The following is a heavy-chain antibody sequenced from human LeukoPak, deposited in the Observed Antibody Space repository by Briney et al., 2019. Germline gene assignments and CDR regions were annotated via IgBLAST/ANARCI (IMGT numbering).Heavy chain of an antibody. V-gene: IGHV4-34*01. CDR1: GGSFSGYY. CDR3: ARQATFQGSGSYLSRFARSLDFDY. CDR2: INHSGST. J-gene: IGHJ4*02. D-gene: IGHD3-10*01. Sequence: SETLSLTCAVYGGSFSGYYWSWIRQPPGKGLEWIGEINHSGSTNYNPSLKSRVTISVDTSKNQFSLKLSSVTAADTAVYYCARQATFQGSGSYLSRFARSLDFDYWGQGTLVTVSS.